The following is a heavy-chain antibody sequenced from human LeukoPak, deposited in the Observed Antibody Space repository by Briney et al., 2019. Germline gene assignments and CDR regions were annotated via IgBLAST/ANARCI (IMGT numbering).Heavy chain of an antibody. D-gene: IGHD6-19*01. CDR2: IYYSGST. J-gene: IGHJ4*02. Sequence: PSETLSLTCTVSGGSISSYYWSWIRQPPGKGLEWIVYIYYSGSTNYNPSLKSRVTISVDTSKNQFSLKLSSVTAADTAVYYCARHVGSGWYPLDYWGQGTLVTVSS. V-gene: IGHV4-59*08. CDR3: ARHVGSGWYPLDY. CDR1: GGSISSYY.